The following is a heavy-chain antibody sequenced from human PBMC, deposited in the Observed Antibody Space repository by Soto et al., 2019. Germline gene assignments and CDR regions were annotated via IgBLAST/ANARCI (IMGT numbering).Heavy chain of an antibody. Sequence: QLQLQESGSGLVKPSQTLSLTCTVSGGSVTSGVHSWNWIRLSPERGLEWIGCIYHSGTTSYNQSLQSRITTSVDTSKNQFSLKLSSVTAADTAIYYCARDLKVRGWVDTWGQGTLVIVSS. V-gene: IGHV4-30-2*06. CDR3: ARDLKVRGWVDT. D-gene: IGHD3-10*01. CDR1: GGSVTSGVHS. CDR2: IYHSGTT. J-gene: IGHJ5*02.